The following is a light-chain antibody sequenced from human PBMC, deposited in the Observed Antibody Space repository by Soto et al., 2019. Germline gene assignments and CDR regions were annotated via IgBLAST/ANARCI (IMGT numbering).Light chain of an antibody. J-gene: IGLJ2*01. CDR1: SSDVGGYNY. Sequence: QSALTQPASVSGSPGQSITISCTGTSSDVGGYNYVSWYQQHPGKAPKLMIYEVSNRPSGVSNRFSGSKSGNTASLTISGLQAEDEADYYCRSYTSSSPPVVFGGGTKVTVL. CDR3: RSYTSSSPPVV. CDR2: EVS. V-gene: IGLV2-14*01.